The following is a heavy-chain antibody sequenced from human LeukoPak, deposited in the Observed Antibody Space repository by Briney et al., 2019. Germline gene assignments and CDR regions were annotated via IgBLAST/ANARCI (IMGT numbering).Heavy chain of an antibody. D-gene: IGHD6-19*01. CDR2: ISYDGSNK. V-gene: IGHV3-30-3*01. CDR1: GFTFSSYA. Sequence: GGSLRLSCAASGFTFSSYAMHWVRQAPGKGLEWVAVISYDGSNKYYADSVKGRFTISRDNSKNTLYLLMNSLRAEDTAVYYCARGGVASAWLADQFDYWGQGTLVTVSS. J-gene: IGHJ4*02. CDR3: ARGGVASAWLADQFDY.